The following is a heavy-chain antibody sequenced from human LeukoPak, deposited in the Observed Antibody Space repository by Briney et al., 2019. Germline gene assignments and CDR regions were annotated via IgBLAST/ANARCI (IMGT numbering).Heavy chain of an antibody. J-gene: IGHJ4*02. CDR2: IYYSGST. D-gene: IGHD3-22*01. CDR1: GGSISSGGYY. CDR3: ARVPSSGYFPRLDY. Sequence: SETLSLTCTVSGGSISSGGYYWSWIRQHPGKGLEWIGYIYYSGSTYYNPSLKSRVTISVDTSKNQFSLKLSSVTAADTAVYYCARVPSSGYFPRLDYWGQGTLVTVSS. V-gene: IGHV4-31*03.